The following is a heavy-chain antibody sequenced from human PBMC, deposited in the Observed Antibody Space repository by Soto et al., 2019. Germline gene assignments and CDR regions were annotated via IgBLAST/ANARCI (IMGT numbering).Heavy chain of an antibody. J-gene: IGHJ6*02. Sequence: QVQLVQSGPEVKKPGASVKVSCKASAYTFTSYGISWVRQAPGQGLEWMGWISGYNGQTNYAQKFRGRVTITIDASTSTAYMELRSLRSDDTATYYCARDGRKQLWVEGLNAMDVWGQGTTVTVSS. CDR2: ISGYNGQT. V-gene: IGHV1-18*01. D-gene: IGHD5-18*01. CDR3: ARDGRKQLWVEGLNAMDV. CDR1: AYTFTSYG.